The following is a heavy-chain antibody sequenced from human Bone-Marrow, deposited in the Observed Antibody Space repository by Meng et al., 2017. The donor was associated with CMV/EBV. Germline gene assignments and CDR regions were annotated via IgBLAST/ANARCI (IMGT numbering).Heavy chain of an antibody. CDR2: ISSSNYL. J-gene: IGHJ4*02. CDR1: GFTFSVHS. D-gene: IGHD6-19*01. CDR3: ARDSSGWSRDY. Sequence: LSCEASGFTFSVHSMSWVRQTSGKGLEWVSTISSSNYLYYADSVKGRFTISRDNAENSLYLQMNSLRDEDTGVYYCARDSSGWSRDYWGQGTLVTVSS. V-gene: IGHV3-21*01.